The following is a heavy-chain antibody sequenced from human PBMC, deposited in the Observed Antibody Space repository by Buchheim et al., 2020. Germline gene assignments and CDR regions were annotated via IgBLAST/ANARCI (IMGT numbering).Heavy chain of an antibody. V-gene: IGHV3-21*01. CDR1: GFTFSSYS. CDR3: AVNWNDGDY. CDR2: ISSSSSYI. J-gene: IGHJ4*02. Sequence: EVQLVESGGGLVKPGGSLRLSCAASGFTFSSYSMNWVRQAPGKGLEWVSSISSSSSYIYYVDSVKGRLTITRDNAKNSLYLQMNSLRAEDTAVYYCAVNWNDGDYWGQGTL. D-gene: IGHD1-20*01.